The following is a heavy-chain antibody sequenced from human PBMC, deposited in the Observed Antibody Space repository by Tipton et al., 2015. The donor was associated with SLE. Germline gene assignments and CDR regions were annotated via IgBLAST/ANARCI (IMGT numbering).Heavy chain of an antibody. Sequence: TLSLTCAVYGGSFSGYYWSWIRQPPGKGLEWIGEINHSGSTNYNPSLKSRVTISVDTSKNQFSLKLSSVTAADTAVYYCAGDLIGYFQHWGQGTLVTVSS. V-gene: IGHV4-34*01. CDR1: GGSFSGYY. CDR3: AGDLIGYFQH. CDR2: INHSGST. D-gene: IGHD2/OR15-2a*01. J-gene: IGHJ1*01.